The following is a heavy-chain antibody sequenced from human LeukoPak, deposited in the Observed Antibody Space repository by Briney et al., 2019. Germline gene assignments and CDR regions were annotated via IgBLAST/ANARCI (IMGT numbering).Heavy chain of an antibody. V-gene: IGHV3-74*01. CDR1: GFTFSSYW. CDR2: INSDGSST. Sequence: KAGGSLRLSCAASGFTFSSYWMHWVRQAPGKGLVWVSRINSDGSSTSYADSVKGRFTISRDNSKNTLYLQMNSLRAEDTAVYYCAKEGGDYYGSGTHWGQGTLVTVSS. D-gene: IGHD3-10*01. CDR3: AKEGGDYYGSGTH. J-gene: IGHJ4*02.